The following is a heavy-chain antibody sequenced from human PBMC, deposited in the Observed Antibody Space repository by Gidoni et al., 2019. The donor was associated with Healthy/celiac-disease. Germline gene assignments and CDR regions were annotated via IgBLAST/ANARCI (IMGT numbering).Heavy chain of an antibody. Sequence: QVQLVQPGAEVKKPGASVKVSCKDSGYTFTGHYMHWVRQAPGQGLEWMGWINPNSGGTNYAQKFHGRVTMTRDTSISTAYMELSRLRSDDTAVYYCATLRATRLGGITGTTGWFDPWGQGTLVTVSS. D-gene: IGHD1-7*01. CDR1: GYTFTGHY. CDR3: ATLRATRLGGITGTTGWFDP. V-gene: IGHV1-2*02. J-gene: IGHJ5*02. CDR2: INPNSGGT.